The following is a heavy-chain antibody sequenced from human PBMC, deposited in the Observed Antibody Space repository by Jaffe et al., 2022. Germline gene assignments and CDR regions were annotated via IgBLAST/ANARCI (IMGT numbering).Heavy chain of an antibody. CDR1: GGSISSGSYY. J-gene: IGHJ4*02. CDR2: IYTSGST. CDR3: ARDIAVAGEDYFDY. Sequence: QVQLQESGPGLVKPSQTLSLTCTVSGGSISSGSYYWSWIRQPAGKGLEWIGRIYTSGSTNYNPSLKSRVTISVDTSKNQFSLKLSSVTAADTAVYYCARDIAVAGEDYFDYWGQGTLVTVSS. V-gene: IGHV4-61*02. D-gene: IGHD6-19*01.